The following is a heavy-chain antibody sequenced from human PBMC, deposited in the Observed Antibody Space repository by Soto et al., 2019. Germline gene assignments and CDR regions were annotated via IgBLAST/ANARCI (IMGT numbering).Heavy chain of an antibody. CDR3: FFQEEDGIRDL. D-gene: IGHD2-21*01. V-gene: IGHV3-64D*06. J-gene: IGHJ2*01. CDR2: ISSNGGST. Sequence: KGLEYVSAISSNGGSTYYADSVKGRFTISRDNSKKTLYLQMSSLRDEETAVYYFFFQEEDGIRDL.